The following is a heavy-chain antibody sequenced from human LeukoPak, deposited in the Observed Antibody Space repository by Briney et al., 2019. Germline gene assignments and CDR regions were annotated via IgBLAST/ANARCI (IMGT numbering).Heavy chain of an antibody. CDR1: GYTFTGYY. V-gene: IGHV1-46*01. CDR3: ARVDYYDSSGYSPYYYYYMDV. Sequence: ASVKVSCKASGYTFTGYYMHWVRQAPGQGLEWMGIINPSGGSTSYAQKFQGRVTMTRDMSTSTVYMELSSLRSEDTAVYYCARVDYYDSSGYSPYYYYYMDVWGKGTTVTVSS. CDR2: INPSGGST. J-gene: IGHJ6*03. D-gene: IGHD3-22*01.